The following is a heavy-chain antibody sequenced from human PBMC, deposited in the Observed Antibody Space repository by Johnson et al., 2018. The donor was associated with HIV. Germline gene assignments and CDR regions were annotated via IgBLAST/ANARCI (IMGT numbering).Heavy chain of an antibody. J-gene: IGHJ3*01. CDR1: QFSFSSYG. V-gene: IGHV3-30*03. CDR3: ARVLADGWFSYDVFDV. Sequence: QMQLVESGGGLVRPGGSLRLSCAASQFSFSSYGLHWIRQAPGKGLEWLAAISFAGTNEYYADSVRGRFTISRDNSKNSLFLEMNSLRAEDTAVYYCARVLADGWFSYDVFDVWGQGTLVIVSS. CDR2: ISFAGTNE. D-gene: IGHD6-19*01.